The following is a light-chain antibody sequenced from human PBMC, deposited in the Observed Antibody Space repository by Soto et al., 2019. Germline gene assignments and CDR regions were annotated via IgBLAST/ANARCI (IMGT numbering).Light chain of an antibody. J-gene: IGLJ1*01. Sequence: QSVLTQPASVSGSPGQSITISCTGTSSDIGAYDYVSWYQQYPGRVPKLIIHEVTNRPSGVSDRFSGSKSGNTASLTISGLQTEGEADYYCSSHAGSNAFYVFGTGTKLTVL. V-gene: IGLV2-14*01. CDR1: SSDIGAYDY. CDR2: EVT. CDR3: SSHAGSNAFYV.